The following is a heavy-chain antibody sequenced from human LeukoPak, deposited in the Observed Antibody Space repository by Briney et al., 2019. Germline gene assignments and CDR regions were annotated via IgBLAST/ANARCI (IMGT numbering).Heavy chain of an antibody. J-gene: IGHJ5*02. Sequence: SETLSLTCAVYGGSFSGYYWGWIRQPPGKGLEWIGSIYYSGSTYYNPSLKSRVTISVDTSKNQFSLKLSSVTAADTAVYYCASLSSYCSSTSCYPNWFDPWGQGTLVTVSS. CDR2: IYYSGST. V-gene: IGHV4-39*01. D-gene: IGHD2-2*01. CDR1: GGSFSGYY. CDR3: ASLSSYCSSTSCYPNWFDP.